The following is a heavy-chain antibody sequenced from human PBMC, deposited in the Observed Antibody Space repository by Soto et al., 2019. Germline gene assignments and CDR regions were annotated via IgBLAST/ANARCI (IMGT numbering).Heavy chain of an antibody. CDR3: ARDRGGYSGYGYFDY. J-gene: IGHJ4*02. D-gene: IGHD5-12*01. CDR2: ISAYNGNT. Sequence: ASVKVYCKASGYTFTSYGISWVRQAPGQGLEWMGWISAYNGNTNYAQKLQGRVTMTTDTSTSTAYMELRSLRSDDTAVYYCARDRGGYSGYGYFDYWGQGTLVTVS. V-gene: IGHV1-18*01. CDR1: GYTFTSYG.